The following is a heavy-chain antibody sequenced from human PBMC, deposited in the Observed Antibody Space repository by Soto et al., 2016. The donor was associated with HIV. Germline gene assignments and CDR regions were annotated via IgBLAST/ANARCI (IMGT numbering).Heavy chain of an antibody. CDR1: GYIFTNYF. J-gene: IGHJ3*02. CDR3: TREEGALDI. CDR2: INPSGGAT. V-gene: IGHV1-46*03. Sequence: QVQLVQSGAEVKKPGASVKVSCKASGYIFTNYFMHWVRQAPGQGLEWMGIINPSGGATTYAQKFQGRVTMTRDTSTNTVYMELSSLRSEDTALYYCTREEGALDIWGQGTMVTVSS.